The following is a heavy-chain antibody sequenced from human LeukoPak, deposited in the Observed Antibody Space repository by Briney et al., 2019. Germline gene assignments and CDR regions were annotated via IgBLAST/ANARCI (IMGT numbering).Heavy chain of an antibody. V-gene: IGHV4-59*12. CDR2: IYYSGGT. Sequence: SETLSLTCTVSGGSISSYYWSWIRQPPGKGLEWIGYIYYSGGTNYNPSLKSRVTISVDTSKNHLSLHLISVTAADTAVYYCAREVVAANGYYFDHWGQGTLVTVSS. D-gene: IGHD2-15*01. CDR1: GGSISSYY. CDR3: AREVVAANGYYFDH. J-gene: IGHJ4*02.